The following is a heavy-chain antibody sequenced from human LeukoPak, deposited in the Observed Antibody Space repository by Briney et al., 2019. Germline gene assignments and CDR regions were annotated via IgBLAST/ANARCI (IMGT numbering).Heavy chain of an antibody. Sequence: ASVKVSCKASGYTFTSYAMHWVRQAPGQRLEWMGWINAGNSNTKYSQKFQGRVTITRDTSASTAYMELSSLRSEDTAVYYCARDSLEWELLGYFDYWGQGTLVTVSS. CDR3: ARDSLEWELLGYFDY. V-gene: IGHV1-3*01. CDR1: GYTFTSYA. J-gene: IGHJ4*02. D-gene: IGHD1-26*01. CDR2: INAGNSNT.